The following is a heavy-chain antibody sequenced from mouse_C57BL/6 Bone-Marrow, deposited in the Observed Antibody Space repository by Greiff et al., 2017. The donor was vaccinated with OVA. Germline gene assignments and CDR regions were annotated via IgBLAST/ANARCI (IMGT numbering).Heavy chain of an antibody. CDR3: ARENGYDGGTWFAY. Sequence: QVQLQQSGAELVMPGASVKLSCKASGYTFTSYWMHWVKQRPGQGLEWIGEIDPSDSYTNYHQKFKGKSTLTVDKSSSTAYMQLSSLTSGDSAVYYWARENGYDGGTWFAYWGQGTLVTVSA. CDR2: IDPSDSYT. D-gene: IGHD2-2*01. J-gene: IGHJ3*01. CDR1: GYTFTSYW. V-gene: IGHV1-69*01.